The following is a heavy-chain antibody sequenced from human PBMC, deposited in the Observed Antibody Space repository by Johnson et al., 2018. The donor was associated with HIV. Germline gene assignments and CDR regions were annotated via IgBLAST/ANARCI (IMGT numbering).Heavy chain of an antibody. CDR3: ARCDSSSPLRAFDI. V-gene: IGHV3-30-3*01. Sequence: QVQLVESGGGVVQPGRSLRLFCAASGFTFNSYAMHWVRQAPGKGLEWVAVISYDGSNKYYADSVKGRFTISRDNSKNTLYLQMNSLRDEDTAVYFCARCDSSSPLRAFDIWGQGTMVTVSS. D-gene: IGHD6-6*01. CDR1: GFTFNSYA. J-gene: IGHJ3*02. CDR2: ISYDGSNK.